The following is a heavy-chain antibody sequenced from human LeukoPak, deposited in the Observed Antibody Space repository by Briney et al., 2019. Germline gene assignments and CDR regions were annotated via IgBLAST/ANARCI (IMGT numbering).Heavy chain of an antibody. Sequence: ASVKVSCKVSGYTLTELSMHWVRQAPGKGLEWMGGFDPEDGETIYAQKFQGRVTMTEDTSTDTAYMELSSLRSEDTAVYYCATEEGNSSGLCFDYWGQGTLVTVSS. CDR3: ATEEGNSSGLCFDY. CDR1: GYTLTELS. D-gene: IGHD6-19*01. J-gene: IGHJ4*02. CDR2: FDPEDGET. V-gene: IGHV1-24*01.